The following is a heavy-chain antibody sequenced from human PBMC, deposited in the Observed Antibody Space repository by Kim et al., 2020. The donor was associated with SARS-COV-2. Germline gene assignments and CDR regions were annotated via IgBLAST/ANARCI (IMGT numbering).Heavy chain of an antibody. V-gene: IGHV3-15*01. D-gene: IGHD4-17*01. CDR3: TTDGPMTTVTPIDY. CDR2: IKSKTDGGTT. CDR1: GFTFSNAW. Sequence: GGSLRLSCAASGFTFSNAWMSWVRQAPGKGLEWVGRIKSKTDGGTTDYAAPVKGRFTISRDDSKNTLYLQMNSLKTEDTAVYYCTTDGPMTTVTPIDYWGQGTLVTVSS. J-gene: IGHJ4*02.